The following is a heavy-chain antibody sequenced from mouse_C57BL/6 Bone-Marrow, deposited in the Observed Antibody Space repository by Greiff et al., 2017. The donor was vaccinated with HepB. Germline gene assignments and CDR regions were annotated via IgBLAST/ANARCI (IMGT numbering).Heavy chain of an antibody. CDR2: ISSGGDYI. Sequence: EVKVVESGEGLVKPGGSLKLSCAASGFTFSSYAMSWVRQTPEKRLEWVAYISSGGDYIYYADTVKGRLTISRDNARNTLYLQMSSLKSEDTAMYYCTRDRVNYYYGSSYPYYYAMDYWGQGTSVTVSS. CDR3: TRDRVNYYYGSSYPYYYAMDY. V-gene: IGHV5-9-1*02. CDR1: GFTFSSYA. D-gene: IGHD1-1*01. J-gene: IGHJ4*01.